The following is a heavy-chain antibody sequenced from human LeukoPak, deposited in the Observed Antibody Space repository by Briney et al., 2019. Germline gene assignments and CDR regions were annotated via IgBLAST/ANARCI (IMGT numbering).Heavy chain of an antibody. V-gene: IGHV4-39*01. CDR1: GGSISSSSYY. D-gene: IGHD5-12*01. CDR3: ARHVDGRSWFDP. Sequence: PSETLSLTCSVFGGSISSSSYYWGWIRQPPGKGLEWIGSIYYSGSTYYNPSLKGRVTISIDTSKNQFSLKLSSVTAADTAVYYCARHVDGRSWFDPWGQGTLVTVSS. J-gene: IGHJ5*02. CDR2: IYYSGST.